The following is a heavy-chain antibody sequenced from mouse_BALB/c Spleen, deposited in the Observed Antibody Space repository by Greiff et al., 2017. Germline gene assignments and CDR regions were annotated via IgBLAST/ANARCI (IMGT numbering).Heavy chain of an antibody. Sequence: EVMLVESGGGLVKPGGSLKLSCAASGFTFSSYAMSWVRQTPEKRLEWVATISSGGSYTYYPDSVKGRFTISRDNAKNTLYLQMSSLRSEDTAMYYCARPDGYDENVDYWGQGTTLTVSS. CDR1: GFTFSSYA. CDR2: ISSGGSYT. V-gene: IGHV5-9-1*01. CDR3: ARPDGYDENVDY. J-gene: IGHJ2*01. D-gene: IGHD2-2*01.